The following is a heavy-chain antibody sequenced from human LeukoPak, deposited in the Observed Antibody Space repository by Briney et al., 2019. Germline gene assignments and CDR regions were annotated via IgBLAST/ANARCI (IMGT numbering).Heavy chain of an antibody. Sequence: SEILSLTCTVSGGSISGFYWDWIRQPPGKGLEWLRYIYYTGLTNYNPSLGSRITMSVDTSKNQLSLKLGSVTAADTAVYYCGRWNEGWDHLGQGTLVTVSS. CDR1: GGSISGFY. V-gene: IGHV4-59*01. D-gene: IGHD1-1*01. CDR3: GRWNEGWDH. J-gene: IGHJ4*02. CDR2: IYYTGLT.